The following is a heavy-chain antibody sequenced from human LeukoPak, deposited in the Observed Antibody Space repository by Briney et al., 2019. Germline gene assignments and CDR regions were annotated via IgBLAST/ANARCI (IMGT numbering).Heavy chain of an antibody. CDR3: AKDPFGYSNYYFDY. Sequence: GGSLRLSCAASGFSFSTYWMTWVRQAPGKGLEWVAHIKPDGSREDYVDSVKGRFTISRDNAKNSLYLQMNSLRAEDTALYYCAKDPFGYSNYYFDYWGQGTLVTVSS. D-gene: IGHD4-4*01. CDR2: IKPDGSRE. CDR1: GFSFSTYW. J-gene: IGHJ4*02. V-gene: IGHV3-7*03.